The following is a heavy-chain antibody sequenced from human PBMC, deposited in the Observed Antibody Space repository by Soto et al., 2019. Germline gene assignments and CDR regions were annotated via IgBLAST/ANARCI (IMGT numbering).Heavy chain of an antibody. CDR2: ISYDGSNK. CDR1: GFTFSSYA. D-gene: IGHD2-21*01. CDR3: ARERLWPDVANGYYYGMDV. Sequence: GGSLRLSCAASGFTFSSYAMHWDRQAPGKGLEWVAVISYDGSNKYYADSVKGRFTISSDNSKNTLYLQMNGLRAEDTAVYYCARERLWPDVANGYYYGMDVWGQGTTVTVSS. V-gene: IGHV3-30-3*01. J-gene: IGHJ6*02.